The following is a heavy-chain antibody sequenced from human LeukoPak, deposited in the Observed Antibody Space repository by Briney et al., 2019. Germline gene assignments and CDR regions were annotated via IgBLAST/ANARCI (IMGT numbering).Heavy chain of an antibody. V-gene: IGHV4-34*01. CDR1: GVSFRVYY. CDR3: ARGAYCSSTSCYGGAFDY. J-gene: IGHJ4*02. D-gene: IGHD2-2*01. CDR2: INHSGST. Sequence: PSETLSLTCSVCGVSFRVYYWSRIRQPPGKGLEWMGDINHSGSTNYNPSLKSRVTISVDTSKNQFSLKLSSVTAADTAVYYCARGAYCSSTSCYGGAFDYWGQGTLVTVSS.